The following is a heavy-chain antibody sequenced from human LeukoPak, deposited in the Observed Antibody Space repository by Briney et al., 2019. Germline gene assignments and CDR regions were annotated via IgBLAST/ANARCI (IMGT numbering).Heavy chain of an antibody. CDR2: INPSGST. D-gene: IGHD3-22*01. V-gene: IGHV4-34*01. CDR1: GGSFSGYH. J-gene: IGHJ6*03. CDR3: ARGRHDITMIVVVMTSVSYYLDV. Sequence: PSETLSLTCAVYGGSFSGYHWTWIRQSPGKGLEWIGDINPSGSTYYNPSLKSRLTISVDTSKNQFSLKLRSVTAADTAVYYCARGRHDITMIVVVMTSVSYYLDVRGKGTTVTVS.